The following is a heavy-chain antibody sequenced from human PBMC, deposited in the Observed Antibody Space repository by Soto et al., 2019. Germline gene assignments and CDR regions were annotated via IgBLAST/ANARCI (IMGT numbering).Heavy chain of an antibody. D-gene: IGHD6-19*01. J-gene: IGHJ6*02. V-gene: IGHV4-4*07. CDR3: ARVGSGWEYYYAMDV. CDR2: RYTTGST. Sequence: SETLSLTCAVSCGSISSYSWIWIRQPAWEGLEWIGRRYTTGSTNYNPSLKSRVTISVDTSRNQFSLKMTSVTAADTAVYYCARVGSGWEYYYAMDVWGQGTTVT. CDR1: CGSISSYS.